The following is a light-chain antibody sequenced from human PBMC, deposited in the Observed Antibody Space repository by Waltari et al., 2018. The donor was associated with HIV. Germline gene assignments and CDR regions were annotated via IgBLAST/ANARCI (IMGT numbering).Light chain of an antibody. CDR2: VNK. Sequence: QSMLTQPPPVSGAPGPWPTITCTGRSSNIGADYDFHSYQQIQGTAPKLLIPVNKSRPSGVLDRFSASKSGTSASLTISGLQAEEEADYYCQSYDISLSASVVFGGGTRLTVL. V-gene: IGLV1-40*01. CDR1: SSNIGADYD. J-gene: IGLJ2*01. CDR3: QSYDISLSASVV.